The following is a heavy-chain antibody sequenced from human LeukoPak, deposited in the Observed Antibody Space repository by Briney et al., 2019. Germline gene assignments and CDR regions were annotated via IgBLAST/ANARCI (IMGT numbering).Heavy chain of an antibody. Sequence: SGGSLRLSCAASGSTFSSHGMSWVRQAPGKGLEWVSAISGSGGSTYYADSVKGRFTISRDNSKNTLNLQMNSLRAEDAAVYYCARDLGQYYDTSDNWFDPWGQGTLVTVSS. V-gene: IGHV3-23*01. J-gene: IGHJ5*02. CDR2: ISGSGGST. D-gene: IGHD3-22*01. CDR1: GSTFSSHG. CDR3: ARDLGQYYDTSDNWFDP.